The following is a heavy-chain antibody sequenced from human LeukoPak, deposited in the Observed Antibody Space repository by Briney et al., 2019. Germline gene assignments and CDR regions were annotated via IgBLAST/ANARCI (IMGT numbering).Heavy chain of an antibody. CDR1: GFTFRDYE. D-gene: IGHD4-17*01. V-gene: IGHV3-48*03. CDR2: ISASGTTT. Sequence: GGSLRLSCAASGFTFRDYEFHWVRQAPGRGLEWISYISASGTTTYYADSVKGRFTISRDNAKNSLYLQVNSLRPEDTAAYYCARANGDYDYFDYWGQGTLVTVSS. J-gene: IGHJ4*02. CDR3: ARANGDYDYFDY.